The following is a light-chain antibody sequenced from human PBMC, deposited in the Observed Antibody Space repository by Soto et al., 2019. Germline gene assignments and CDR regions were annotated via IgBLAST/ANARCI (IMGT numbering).Light chain of an antibody. CDR3: CSYAGSSTSTWV. CDR2: EGS. CDR1: SSDVGSYKL. J-gene: IGLJ3*02. Sequence: QSVLTQPASVSGAPGQSITISCTGTSSDVGSYKLVSWYQQHPGKAPKLMIYEGSKRPSGVSNRFSGSKSGNTASLPISGLRAEYEADYYCCSYAGSSTSTWVFSGGTKLTVL. V-gene: IGLV2-23*01.